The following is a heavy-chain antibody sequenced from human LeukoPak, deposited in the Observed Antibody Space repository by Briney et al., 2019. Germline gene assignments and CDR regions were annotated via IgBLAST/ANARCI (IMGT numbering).Heavy chain of an antibody. J-gene: IGHJ3*02. Sequence: PGGSLRLSCASSGFTFSSYAMTWVRQAPGKGLDWVSLVSGSGTSTYCADSVKGRFTVSRDNSKNTLFLQMNSLRAEDTAVYYCARFMNSGTYASRWSAVDIWGQGTMVTVSS. CDR3: ARFMNSGTYASRWSAVDI. CDR1: GFTFSSYA. V-gene: IGHV3-23*01. CDR2: VSGSGTST. D-gene: IGHD3-10*01.